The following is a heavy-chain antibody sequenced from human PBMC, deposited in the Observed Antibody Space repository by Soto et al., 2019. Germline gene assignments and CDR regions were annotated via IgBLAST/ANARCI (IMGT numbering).Heavy chain of an antibody. J-gene: IGHJ4*02. D-gene: IGHD2-15*01. CDR1: GFTFSRSG. Sequence: EVQLLESGGGLVQPGGSLRLSCAASGFTFSRSGMHWVRQAPGKGLEWVSSIGDSGTTTFYGDSVRGRFTISRDNSKNTLYLQMSSLRAEDTALYFCAKGDSGSCDSAVGSWGQGTLVTVSS. CDR2: IGDSGTTT. V-gene: IGHV3-23*01. CDR3: AKGDSGSCDSAVGS.